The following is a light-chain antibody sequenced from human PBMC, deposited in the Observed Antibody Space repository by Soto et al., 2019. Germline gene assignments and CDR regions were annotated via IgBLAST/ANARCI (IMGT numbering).Light chain of an antibody. CDR3: QQSYSSSWT. CDR2: GTS. V-gene: IGKV1-39*01. Sequence: DIQLTQSPSSLSASVGDRVTITCRASQSIGNSLNWYQQKPGTAPNLLIYGTSSLQNGVPSRFGGSGSGTDFTLTISSLQREDFETYYCQQSYSSSWTLGQGTKVDIK. J-gene: IGKJ1*01. CDR1: QSIGNS.